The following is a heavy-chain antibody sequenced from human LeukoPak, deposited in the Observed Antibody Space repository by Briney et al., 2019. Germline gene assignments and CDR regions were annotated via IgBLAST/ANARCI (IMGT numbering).Heavy chain of an antibody. V-gene: IGHV3-23*01. D-gene: IGHD3-16*01. CDR2: ISGSGGST. CDR3: GRDYEERTTDY. Sequence: GGSLRLSCAASGFTFGSYAMSWVRQAPGKGLEWVSAISGSGGSTYYADSVKGRFTISRDNSKNTLYLQMNSLRAEDTAVYYCGRDYEERTTDYWGQGTLVTVSS. J-gene: IGHJ4*02. CDR1: GFTFGSYA.